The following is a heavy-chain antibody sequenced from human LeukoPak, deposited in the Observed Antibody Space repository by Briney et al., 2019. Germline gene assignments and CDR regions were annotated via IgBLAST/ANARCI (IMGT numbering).Heavy chain of an antibody. V-gene: IGHV4-30-4*08. CDR2: IYYSGNT. Sequence: SQTLSLTCIVSGDSISFGDYYWSWIRQPPGKGLEWIGYIYYSGNTYYNPSLKSRLSMSVDTSKNQFSLNLNSVTAADTAVYYCARDAYANIDYWGQGTLVTVSS. D-gene: IGHD2-2*01. J-gene: IGHJ4*02. CDR1: GDSISFGDYY. CDR3: ARDAYANIDY.